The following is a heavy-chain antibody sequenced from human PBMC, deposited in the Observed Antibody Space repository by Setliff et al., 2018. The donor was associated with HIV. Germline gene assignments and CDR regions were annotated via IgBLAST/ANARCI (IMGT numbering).Heavy chain of an antibody. Sequence: SETLSLTCAVSGGSISSSNWWSWVRQAPGEGLEWIGEIHHSGSTNYNPSLKSRVTISIDTSKNQFSLKLSSVTAADTAVYYCARLPLRSGSPIDYWGQGTLVTVSS. J-gene: IGHJ4*02. CDR2: IHHSGST. D-gene: IGHD1-26*01. V-gene: IGHV4-4*02. CDR3: ARLPLRSGSPIDY. CDR1: GGSISSSNW.